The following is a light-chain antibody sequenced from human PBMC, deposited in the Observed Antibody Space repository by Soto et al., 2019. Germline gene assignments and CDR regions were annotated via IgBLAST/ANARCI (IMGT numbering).Light chain of an antibody. V-gene: IGLV2-23*01. CDR1: SGDVGTYNL. CDR3: FSYAISSTYV. J-gene: IGLJ1*01. CDR2: EGT. Sequence: QSVRTPPACLSGYPGQPITISCTGTSGDVGTYNLVSWYQQHPGKAPKLLIYEGTKRPSGVSDRFSGFRSGNTASLTITGLRAEDEADYYCFSYAISSTYVFGTGTKVTVL.